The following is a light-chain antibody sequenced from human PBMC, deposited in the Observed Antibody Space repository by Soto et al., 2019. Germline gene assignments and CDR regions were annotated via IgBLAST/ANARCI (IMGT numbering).Light chain of an antibody. Sequence: QSVLTQPPPASGTPGQRVTFSCSGSSSNIGRNAVVWFQQLPGTAPKLLIYSNNQRPSGVPDRFSGSRSGTSASLAISGLQSEDEADYFCAAWDDSLNGLWVFGGGTKLTVL. CDR3: AAWDDSLNGLWV. V-gene: IGLV1-44*01. CDR2: SNN. J-gene: IGLJ3*02. CDR1: SSNIGRNA.